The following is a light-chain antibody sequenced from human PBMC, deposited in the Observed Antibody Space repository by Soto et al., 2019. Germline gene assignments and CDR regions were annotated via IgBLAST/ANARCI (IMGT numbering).Light chain of an antibody. V-gene: IGKV3-20*01. CDR1: QSVSSNY. J-gene: IGKJ1*01. CDR3: QQYGSSSWT. CDR2: GAS. Sequence: EVVLTQTPGTLSLSPGERATLSCRASQSVSSNYLSWYQQKAGQAPRLLISGASTRATGIPDRFSGSGSGTDFTLTISRLEPEDFAVYYWQQYGSSSWTFGQGTRVELK.